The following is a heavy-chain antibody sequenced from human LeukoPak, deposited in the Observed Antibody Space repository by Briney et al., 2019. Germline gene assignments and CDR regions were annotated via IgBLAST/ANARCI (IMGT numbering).Heavy chain of an antibody. Sequence: GGSLRLSCAASGFTFSNYWMNWVRQAPGKGLEWVANIKPDGSDKVYVDSVKGRFTISRDNAKNSVYLQLNGLRAEDTGVYYCSGRSDSHSIYWGQGTLVTVSS. D-gene: IGHD4-11*01. V-gene: IGHV3-7*01. CDR1: GFTFSNYW. CDR2: IKPDGSDK. CDR3: SGRSDSHSIY. J-gene: IGHJ4*02.